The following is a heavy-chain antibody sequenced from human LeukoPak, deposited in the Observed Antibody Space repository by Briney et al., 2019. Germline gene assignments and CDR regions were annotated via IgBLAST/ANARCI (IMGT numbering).Heavy chain of an antibody. CDR1: DTSISSYY. Sequence: SETLSLTCTVSDTSISSYYWSWIRQPPGKGLEWIGYISYTGRNNYNPSLKSRVTISLDTSKTQFSLQLSSVTAAGTAVYYCARVGRGDHTWGTYSFDYWGQGTLVTVSS. J-gene: IGHJ4*02. V-gene: IGHV4-59*01. CDR3: ARVGRGDHTWGTYSFDY. D-gene: IGHD3-16*01. CDR2: ISYTGRN.